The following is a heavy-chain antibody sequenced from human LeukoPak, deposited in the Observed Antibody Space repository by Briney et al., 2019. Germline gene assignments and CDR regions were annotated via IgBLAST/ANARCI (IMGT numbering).Heavy chain of an antibody. CDR1: GGSSSGYY. D-gene: IGHD2-2*02. CDR3: ARGYCSSTSCYRTNWFDP. CDR2: INHSGST. J-gene: IGHJ5*02. Sequence: PSETLSLTCAVYGGSSSGYYWSWIRQPPGKGLEWIGEINHSGSTNYNPSLKSRVTISVDTSKTQFSLKLSSVTAADTAVYYCARGYCSSTSCYRTNWFDPWGQGTLVTVSS. V-gene: IGHV4-34*01.